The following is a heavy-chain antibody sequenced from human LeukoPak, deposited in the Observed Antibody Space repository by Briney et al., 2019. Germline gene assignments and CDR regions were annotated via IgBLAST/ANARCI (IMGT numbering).Heavy chain of an antibody. CDR1: GFTFSSYA. J-gene: IGHJ4*02. V-gene: IGHV3-30*04. Sequence: GRSLRLSCAASGFTFSSYAMHWVRQAPGKGLEWVAFIQYDGHETYYADSVKGRFIISKDNSRNTLYLQMNTLRPEDTAFYYCARYNYADLWGQGTLVAVSS. CDR3: ARYNYADL. D-gene: IGHD3-16*01. CDR2: IQYDGHET.